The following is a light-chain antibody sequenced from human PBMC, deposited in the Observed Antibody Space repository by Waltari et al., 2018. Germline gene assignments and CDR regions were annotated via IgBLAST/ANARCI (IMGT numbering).Light chain of an antibody. CDR2: AAS. CDR3: LQGDISWT. Sequence: DIQMTQSPSSLSASVGDRVTITCRASQTVGSRLSWYQQKPGTGPKVLIYAASILQSGVPSRFSGSGSDTEFTLTISSLQPEDSATYYCLQGDISWTFGQGTKVEIK. V-gene: IGKV1-39*01. CDR1: QTVGSR. J-gene: IGKJ1*01.